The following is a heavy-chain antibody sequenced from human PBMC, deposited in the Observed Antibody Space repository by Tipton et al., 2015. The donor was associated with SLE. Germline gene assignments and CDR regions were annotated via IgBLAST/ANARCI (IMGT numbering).Heavy chain of an antibody. J-gene: IGHJ6*02. D-gene: IGHD3-10*01. CDR3: ASRMVQGVIPKDYYYGMDV. V-gene: IGHV1-69*01. CDR2: IMPIFGTA. Sequence: QLVQSGAEVKKPGSSVKVSRKAPGATFSSYAISWLRQAPGQGLEWMGGIMPIFGTANYAQKFQGWVTFTADEATSTAYMELSSQRSEDAAVYYGASRMVQGVIPKDYYYGMDVWGQGTTVTVSS. CDR1: GATFSSYA.